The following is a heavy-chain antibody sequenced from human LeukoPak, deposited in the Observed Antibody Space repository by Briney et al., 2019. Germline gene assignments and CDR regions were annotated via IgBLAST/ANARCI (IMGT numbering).Heavy chain of an antibody. CDR1: GFTFSSYA. CDR2: ISYDGSNK. Sequence: GRSLRLSCAASGFTFSSYAMHWVRQAPGKGLEWVAVISYDGSNKYYADSVKGRFTISRDNSKNTLYLQMNSLRAEDTAVYYCARDRSSGGSTFDYWGQGTLVTVSS. CDR3: ARDRSSGGSTFDY. V-gene: IGHV3-30-3*01. J-gene: IGHJ4*02. D-gene: IGHD6-19*01.